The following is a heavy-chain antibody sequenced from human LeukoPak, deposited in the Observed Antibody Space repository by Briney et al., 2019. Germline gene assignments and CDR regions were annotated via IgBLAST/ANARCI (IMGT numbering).Heavy chain of an antibody. CDR1: GYTFTSYG. CDR2: ISPYTGKT. V-gene: IGHV1-18*01. CDR3: ASCHCTYGVCYGECEYFQD. Sequence: ASVKVSCKASGYTFTSYGISWVRQAPGQGLEWMGWISPYTGKTNFARDLQGRVTLTTDKSTSTAYMELRSLRSDDTAVYYCASCHCTYGVCYGECEYFQDWGQGTLVTVSS. D-gene: IGHD2-8*01. J-gene: IGHJ1*01.